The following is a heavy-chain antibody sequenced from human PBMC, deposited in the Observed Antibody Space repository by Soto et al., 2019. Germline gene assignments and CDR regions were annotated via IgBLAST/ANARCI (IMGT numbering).Heavy chain of an antibody. Sequence: EVQLEESGGGWVQTGGSLRLSWTASKFFSSSSWMSWVRQAPGKGLEWVANIKEDGGMRRYVDSVKGRFTISRDNGKNSVYLQMNSLRADDTAVYYCTSARSSVEPGGFVENWGQGTLVTVSS. CDR1: KFFSSSSW. D-gene: IGHD2-15*01. V-gene: IGHV3-7*03. CDR2: IKEDGGMR. CDR3: TSARSSVEPGGFVEN. J-gene: IGHJ4*02.